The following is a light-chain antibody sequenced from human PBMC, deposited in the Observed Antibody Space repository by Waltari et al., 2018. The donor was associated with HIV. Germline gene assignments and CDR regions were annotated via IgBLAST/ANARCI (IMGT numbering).Light chain of an antibody. CDR1: QSVPANY. CDR2: AAS. V-gene: IGKV3-20*01. CDR3: QQYGSSLFT. J-gene: IGKJ3*01. Sequence: ELVLTQSPGTLSLSPGERVTLSCRASQSVPANYVAWYQQKPAQAPRLLIYAASSRATGIPDRFSGGGSGTDFTLTINSLEPEDVAVYFCQQYGSSLFTFGPGTKVDLK.